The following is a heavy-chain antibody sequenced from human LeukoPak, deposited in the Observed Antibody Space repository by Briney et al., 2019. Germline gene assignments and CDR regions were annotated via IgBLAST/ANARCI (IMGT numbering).Heavy chain of an antibody. CDR3: AKEGGFGYYFYMDV. CDR1: GFTFDDYG. V-gene: IGHV3-20*04. CDR2: INWNGGST. J-gene: IGHJ6*03. D-gene: IGHD3-10*01. Sequence: GGSLRLSCAASGFTFDDYGMSWVRQAPGKGLEWVSGINWNGGSTGYGDSVKGRFTISRDNAKNSLYLQMNSLGAEDTALYYCAKEGGFGYYFYMDVWGKGTTVTVSS.